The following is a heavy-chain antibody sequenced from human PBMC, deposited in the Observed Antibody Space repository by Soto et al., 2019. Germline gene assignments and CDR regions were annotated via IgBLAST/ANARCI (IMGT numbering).Heavy chain of an antibody. CDR3: ARDKGYCSGGSCAPDAFDI. J-gene: IGHJ3*02. CDR1: GFTFSSYS. Sequence: GGSLRISCAACGFTFSSYSMNWVRQAPGKGLEWVSYISSSSSTIYYADSVKGRFTISRDNAKNSLYLQMNSLRAEDTAVYYCARDKGYCSGGSCAPDAFDIWGQGTMVTVSS. CDR2: ISSSSSTI. V-gene: IGHV3-48*01. D-gene: IGHD2-15*01.